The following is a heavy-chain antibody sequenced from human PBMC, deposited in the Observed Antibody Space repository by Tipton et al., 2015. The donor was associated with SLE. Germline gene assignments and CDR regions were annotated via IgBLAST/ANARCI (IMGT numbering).Heavy chain of an antibody. Sequence: QSGAEVKKPGASVKVSCKASGYTFTSYAMNWVRQAPGQGLEWMGWINTNTGNPTYAQGFTGRFVFSLDTSVSTAYLQISSLKAEDTAVYYCARDRRYYDILTGPQGWFDPWGQGTLVTVSS. CDR2: INTNTGNP. V-gene: IGHV7-4-1*02. J-gene: IGHJ5*02. CDR3: ARDRRYYDILTGPQGWFDP. CDR1: GYTFTSYA. D-gene: IGHD3-9*01.